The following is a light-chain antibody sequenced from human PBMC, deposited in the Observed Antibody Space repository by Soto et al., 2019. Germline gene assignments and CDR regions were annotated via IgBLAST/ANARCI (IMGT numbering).Light chain of an antibody. V-gene: IGKV3-15*01. CDR1: QSVDSN. CDR2: GAF. Sequence: EIVVTQSPATLSVSPGARATLSCRTSQSVDSNLAWYQHKSGQAPRLLIYGAFTRATGVPARFSGSGSGPEFTLTISSLQYEDFAVYFCQQYKSWPPWTFGQGTKVDIK. CDR3: QQYKSWPPWT. J-gene: IGKJ1*01.